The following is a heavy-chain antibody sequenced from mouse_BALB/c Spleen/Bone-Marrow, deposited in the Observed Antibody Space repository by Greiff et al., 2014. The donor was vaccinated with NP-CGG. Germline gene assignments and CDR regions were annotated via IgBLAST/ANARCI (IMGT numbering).Heavy chain of an antibody. CDR1: GYAFSTYW. CDR3: AIIGYQAWFTY. Sequence: QVQLQQSGTELMKPGASVKISCKASGYAFSTYWIQWIKQRPGHGLDWIGEISPGTGYTNNNEKFRGKATFTADASSNTAYMHLSSLTSEDSAVYICAIIGYQAWFTYWGQGTLVTVSP. D-gene: IGHD2-2*01. CDR2: ISPGTGYT. V-gene: IGHV1-9*01. J-gene: IGHJ3*01.